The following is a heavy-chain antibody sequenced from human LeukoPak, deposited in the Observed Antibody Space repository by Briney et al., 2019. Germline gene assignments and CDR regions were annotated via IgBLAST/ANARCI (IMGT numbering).Heavy chain of an antibody. CDR2: IYYSGST. Sequence: SETLSFTCTVSGGSISSYYWSWIRQPPGKGLEWIGYIYYSGSTNYNPSLKSRVTISVDTSKNQFSLKLSSVTAADTAVYYCARDSTDDYDILTGYSLGAFDIWGQGTMVTVSS. CDR1: GGSISSYY. J-gene: IGHJ3*02. CDR3: ARDSTDDYDILTGYSLGAFDI. V-gene: IGHV4-59*01. D-gene: IGHD3-9*01.